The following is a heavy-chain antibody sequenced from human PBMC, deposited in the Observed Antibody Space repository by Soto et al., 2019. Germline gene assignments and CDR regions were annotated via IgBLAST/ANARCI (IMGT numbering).Heavy chain of an antibody. CDR3: AKDQSWIQLWCDAFDI. CDR1: GFTFSSYG. Sequence: VQLVESGGGVVQPGRSLRLSCAASGFTFSSYGMPWVRQAPGKGLEWVAVISYDGSNKYYADSVKGRFTISRDNSKNTLYLQMNSLRAEDTAVYYCAKDQSWIQLWCDAFDIWGQGTMVTVSS. V-gene: IGHV3-30*18. CDR2: ISYDGSNK. J-gene: IGHJ3*02. D-gene: IGHD5-18*01.